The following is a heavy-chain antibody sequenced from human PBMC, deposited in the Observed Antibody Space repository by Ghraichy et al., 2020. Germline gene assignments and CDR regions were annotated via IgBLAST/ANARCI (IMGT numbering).Heavy chain of an antibody. CDR3: ARGTTRGYSSSWTYVDY. J-gene: IGHJ4*02. D-gene: IGHD6-13*01. Sequence: PETLSLTCAVYGGSFSGYYWSWIRQPPGKGLEWIGEINHSGSTNYNPSLKSRVTISVDTSKNQFSLKLSSVTAADTAVYYCARGTTRGYSSSWTYVDYWGQGTPATVSS. CDR2: INHSGST. CDR1: GGSFSGYY. V-gene: IGHV4-34*01.